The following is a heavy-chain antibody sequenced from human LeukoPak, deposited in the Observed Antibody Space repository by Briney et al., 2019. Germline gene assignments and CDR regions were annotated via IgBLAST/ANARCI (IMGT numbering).Heavy chain of an antibody. Sequence: GGSLRLSCAASGFTFSSYWMSWVRQAPGKGLEWVANIKQDGSEKYYVDSVKGRFTISRDNAKNSLYLQINSLRAEDTAVYYCARVTTVSSPRITMVRGVISRRTIDYWGQGTLVTVSS. D-gene: IGHD3-10*01. V-gene: IGHV3-7*01. CDR1: GFTFSSYW. CDR2: IKQDGSEK. CDR3: ARVTTVSSPRITMVRGVISRRTIDY. J-gene: IGHJ4*02.